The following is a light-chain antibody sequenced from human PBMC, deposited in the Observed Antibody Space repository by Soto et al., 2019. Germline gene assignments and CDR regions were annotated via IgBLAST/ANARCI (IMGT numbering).Light chain of an antibody. J-gene: IGLJ3*02. V-gene: IGLV2-14*01. CDR2: EVS. Sequence: QSALTQPASVSGSPGQSITISCTGTSSDVGYYNYVSWYQQHPGKAPKLMIYEVSNRPSGVSNRFSGSKSDNTASLTISGLQAEDEADYYCSSYTSSSTRVFGGGTKLTVL. CDR3: SSYTSSSTRV. CDR1: SSDVGYYNY.